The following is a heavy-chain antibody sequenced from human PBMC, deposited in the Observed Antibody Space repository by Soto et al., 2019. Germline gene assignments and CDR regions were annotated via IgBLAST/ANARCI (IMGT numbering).Heavy chain of an antibody. CDR2: IYYSGST. CDR3: ATYGSGTYKPTTFDY. CDR1: GGSISSGDYY. Sequence: QVQLQESGPGLVKPSQTLSLTCTVSGGSISSGDYYWSWIRQHPGKGLEWIGYIYYSGSTYYNPSLKSRVTIAVDTSKNQCSLKRSSVTAADTAVYYCATYGSGTYKPTTFDYWGQGTLVTVSS. D-gene: IGHD3-10*01. J-gene: IGHJ4*02. V-gene: IGHV4-31*03.